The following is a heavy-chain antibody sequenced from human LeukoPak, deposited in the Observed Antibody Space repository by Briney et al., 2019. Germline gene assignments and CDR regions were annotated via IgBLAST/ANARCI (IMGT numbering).Heavy chain of an antibody. D-gene: IGHD3-22*01. CDR1: GYTFTSYY. V-gene: IGHV1-46*01. CDR2: INPSGGST. J-gene: IGHJ3*01. CDR3: ARRGSGYFDSREAFNL. Sequence: ASVKVSCKASGYTFTSYYMHWVRQASGQGLEWMGIINPSGGSTSYAQKFQGRVTMTRDTSITTAYMELSRLRSDDTAVYYCARRGSGYFDSREAFNLWGQGTMVTVSS.